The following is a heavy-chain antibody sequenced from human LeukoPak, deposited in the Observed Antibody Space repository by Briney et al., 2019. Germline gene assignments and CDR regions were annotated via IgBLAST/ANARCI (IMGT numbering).Heavy chain of an antibody. CDR3: ARSDYGDPNKIDY. Sequence: SETLSLTCAVSGGSISSSNWWSWVRQPPGKGLEWIGEIYHSGSTNYNPSLKSRVTISVDKSKNQFSLKLSSVTAADTAMYYCARSDYGDPNKIDYWGQGTLVTVSS. CDR1: GGSISSSNW. CDR2: IYHSGST. D-gene: IGHD4-17*01. J-gene: IGHJ4*02. V-gene: IGHV4-4*02.